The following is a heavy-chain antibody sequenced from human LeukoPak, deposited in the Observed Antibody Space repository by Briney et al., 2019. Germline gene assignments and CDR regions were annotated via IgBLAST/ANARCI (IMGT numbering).Heavy chain of an antibody. V-gene: IGHV3-30-3*01. CDR3: AKLQGYTAMVYCYMDV. D-gene: IGHD5-18*01. J-gene: IGHJ6*03. Sequence: GGSLRLSCAASGFTFSNYAMHWVRQAPGKGLEWVAVISYDGNNKYDADSVKGRFTISRDNSKNTLYLQMSSLRAEDTALYYCAKLQGYTAMVYCYMDVWGKGTTVTVSS. CDR2: ISYDGNNK. CDR1: GFTFSNYA.